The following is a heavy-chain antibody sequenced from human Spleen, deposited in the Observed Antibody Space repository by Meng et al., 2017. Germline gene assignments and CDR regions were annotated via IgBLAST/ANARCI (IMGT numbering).Heavy chain of an antibody. J-gene: IGHJ4*02. CDR2: IHYSGNT. CDR3: ARHPQFGTTMIEY. CDR1: GGAISSGGYF. D-gene: IGHD1-7*01. Sequence: QLQLQESGPGLVKPSQPLSLTCTVSGGAISSGGYFWTWIRQPPGKGLEWIGYIHYSGNTNYKPSLKSRVTISVDTSKNQFSLKLSSVTAADTAVYYCARHPQFGTTMIEYWGQGTLVTVSS. V-gene: IGHV4-30-4*08.